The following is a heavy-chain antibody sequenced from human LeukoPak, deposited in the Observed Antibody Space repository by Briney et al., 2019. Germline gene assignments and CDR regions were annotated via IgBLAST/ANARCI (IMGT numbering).Heavy chain of an antibody. D-gene: IGHD5-12*01. CDR1: GGSFSGFY. CDR2: INHSGST. J-gene: IGHJ4*02. V-gene: IGHV4-34*01. Sequence: PSETLSLTCAVYGGSFSGFYGSWIRQPPGKGLEWIGEINHSGSTNYNPSLKSRVTISINTSKNQFSLKLSSVTAADTAVYYCARRNGQDIVATFRRRYYFDYWGQGTLVTVSS. CDR3: ARRNGQDIVATFRRRYYFDY.